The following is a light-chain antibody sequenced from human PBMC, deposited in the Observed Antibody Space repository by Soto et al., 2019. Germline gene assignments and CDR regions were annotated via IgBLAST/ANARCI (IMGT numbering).Light chain of an antibody. CDR1: QSISSY. V-gene: IGKV1-39*01. J-gene: IGKJ1*01. CDR3: QQSYSTPGT. CDR2: AAS. Sequence: DIQMTQSPSSLSASVGDRVTITCRASQSISSYLNWYQQKPGKAPKLLIYAASSLQSGVPSRFSGSGSGTDFTLTISSLQPEDFATYYCQQSYSTPGTFGQDTEVEIK.